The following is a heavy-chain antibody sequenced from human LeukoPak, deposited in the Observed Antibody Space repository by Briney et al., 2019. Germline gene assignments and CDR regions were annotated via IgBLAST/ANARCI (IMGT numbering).Heavy chain of an antibody. V-gene: IGHV4-31*03. D-gene: IGHD1-26*01. CDR1: GGSISSGGYY. CDR3: ARRDSGRATENDADAFDI. CDR2: IYYSGST. J-gene: IGHJ3*02. Sequence: TSETLSLTCTVSGGSISSGGYYWSWIRQHPGKGLEWIGYIYYSGSTYYNPSLKSRVTISVDTSKNQFSLKLSSVTAADTAVYYCARRDSGRATENDADAFDIWGQGTMVTVSS.